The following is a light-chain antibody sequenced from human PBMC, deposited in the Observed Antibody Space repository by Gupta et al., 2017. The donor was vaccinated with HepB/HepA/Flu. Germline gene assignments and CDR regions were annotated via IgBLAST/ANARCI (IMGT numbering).Light chain of an antibody. CDR3: QQYGSSPPKYT. V-gene: IGKV3-20*01. Sequence: EIVLTQSPGTLSLSPGERATLSCRASQSVRNNYLAWYQQKLGQAPRLLIYGASSRATGIPDRFSGSGSGTDFTLTISRLEPEDVAVYYCQQYGSSPPKYTFGQGTKLEIK. CDR2: GAS. CDR1: QSVRNNY. J-gene: IGKJ2*01.